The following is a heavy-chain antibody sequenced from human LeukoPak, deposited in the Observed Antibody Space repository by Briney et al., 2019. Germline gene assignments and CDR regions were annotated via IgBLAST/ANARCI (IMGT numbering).Heavy chain of an antibody. CDR2: ISYDGSNK. Sequence: GGSLRLSCAASGFTFSSYAMHWVRQAPGKGLEWVAVISYDGSNKYYADSVQGRFTISRDNSKNTLYLQMNSLRAEDTAVYYCARFSLGYYDSSGPDYWGQGTLVTVSS. CDR1: GFTFSSYA. CDR3: ARFSLGYYDSSGPDY. V-gene: IGHV3-30-3*01. D-gene: IGHD3-22*01. J-gene: IGHJ4*02.